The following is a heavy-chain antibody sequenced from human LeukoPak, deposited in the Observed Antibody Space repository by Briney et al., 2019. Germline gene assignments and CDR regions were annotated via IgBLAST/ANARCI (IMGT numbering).Heavy chain of an antibody. Sequence: GGSLRLSCAASGFTFSSYDMHWPPQATGKALEWVSAIRAAGDTYYLDSVKGRFTISRENAKNSLYLQMNCLRAGDTAVYYCVALGDRIYWGQGTLVTVSS. CDR2: IRAAGDT. CDR1: GFTFSSYD. CDR3: VALGDRIY. D-gene: IGHD2-21*02. J-gene: IGHJ4*02. V-gene: IGHV3-13*01.